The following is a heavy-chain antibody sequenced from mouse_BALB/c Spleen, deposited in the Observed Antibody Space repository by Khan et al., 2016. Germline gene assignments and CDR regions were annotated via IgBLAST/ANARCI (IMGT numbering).Heavy chain of an antibody. J-gene: IGHJ3*01. CDR3: ARGDYGSSYWFAY. CDR1: GYSITSDYA. V-gene: IGHV3-2*02. CDR2: ISYSGST. Sequence: EVQLQESGPGLVKPSQSLSLTCTVTGYSITSDYAWNWIRQFPGNKLEWMGYISYSGSTSYNPSLKSRISITRDTSKNQFFLQLNSVTTEDTATYSCARGDYGSSYWFAYWGQGTLVTVSA. D-gene: IGHD1-1*01.